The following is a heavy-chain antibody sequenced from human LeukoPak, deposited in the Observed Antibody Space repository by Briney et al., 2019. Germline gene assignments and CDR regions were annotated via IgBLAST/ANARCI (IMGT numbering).Heavy chain of an antibody. CDR1: RGSFSGYY. V-gene: IGHV4-34*01. Sequence: PSETLSHTSAVYRGSFSGYYWSRIPQPPRKGLEWRGEINHSRRTNYNPSLKSRVTISVETSKNQCALKLSAVAAADTAVYYCARVRADLRYFDWLLYKSGGDYFDYWGQGTLVTVSS. CDR3: ARVRADLRYFDWLLYKSGGDYFDY. J-gene: IGHJ4*02. CDR2: INHSRRT. D-gene: IGHD3-9*01.